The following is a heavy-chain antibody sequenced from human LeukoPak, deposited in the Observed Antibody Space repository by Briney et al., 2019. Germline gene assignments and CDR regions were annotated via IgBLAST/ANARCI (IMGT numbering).Heavy chain of an antibody. CDR3: ARVGGYPLSAFDI. D-gene: IGHD3-22*01. CDR1: GGSIRSYY. CDR2: IYYSESA. Sequence: SETLPLTCTVSGGSIRSYYWSWIRQPPGKGLEWIGYIYYSESANYNPSLKSRITISIDTSKNQFSLNLNSVTAADTAVYYCARVGGYPLSAFDIWGQGTMVTVSS. V-gene: IGHV4-59*08. J-gene: IGHJ3*02.